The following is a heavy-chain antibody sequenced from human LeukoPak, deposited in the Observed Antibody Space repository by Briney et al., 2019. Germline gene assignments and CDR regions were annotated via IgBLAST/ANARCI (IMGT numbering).Heavy chain of an antibody. V-gene: IGHV4-59*08. CDR2: IYYRGST. Sequence: PSETLSLTCTVSSDSISSYYWSWIRQPPGKGLEWIGYIYYRGSTNYNPSLKSRVTMSVDTSKNKFSLKPSSVTAADTAGYYCARKFGDYWGQGTLVTVSS. J-gene: IGHJ4*02. CDR3: ARKFGDY. CDR1: SDSISSYY. D-gene: IGHD3-10*01.